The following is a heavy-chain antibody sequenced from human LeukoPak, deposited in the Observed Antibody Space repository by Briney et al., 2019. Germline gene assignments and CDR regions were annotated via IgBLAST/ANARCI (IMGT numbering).Heavy chain of an antibody. CDR2: MSYDGSNK. V-gene: IGHV3-30-3*01. CDR3: AREYRIFDYVWGSYRPYFDY. D-gene: IGHD3-16*02. Sequence: GGSLRLSCAASGFTFSSYAMHWVRQAPGKGLEWVAVMSYDGSNKYYADSVKGRFTISRDNSKNTLYLQMNSLRAEDTAVYYCAREYRIFDYVWGSYRPYFDYWGQGTLVTVSS. CDR1: GFTFSSYA. J-gene: IGHJ4*02.